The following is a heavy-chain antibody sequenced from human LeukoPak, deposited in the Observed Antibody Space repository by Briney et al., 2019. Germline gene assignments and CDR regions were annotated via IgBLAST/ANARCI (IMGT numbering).Heavy chain of an antibody. CDR1: GGSIRSYY. Sequence: PSETLSLTCTVSGGSIRSYYWSWIRQPPGKGLEWIGYIYYSGSTNYNPSLKSRVTISVDTSKNQFSLKLSSVTAADTAVYYCARQGWRVTSGAFDIWGQGTMVTVSS. J-gene: IGHJ3*02. D-gene: IGHD6-19*01. CDR3: ARQGWRVTSGAFDI. CDR2: IYYSGST. V-gene: IGHV4-59*08.